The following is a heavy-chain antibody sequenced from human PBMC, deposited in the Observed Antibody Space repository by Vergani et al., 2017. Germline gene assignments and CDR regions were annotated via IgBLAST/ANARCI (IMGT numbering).Heavy chain of an antibody. V-gene: IGHV3-21*01. CDR2: ISSSSSYI. CDR1: GFTFSSYS. J-gene: IGHJ3*02. CDR3: AGDIGSGWTPSDNDAFDI. D-gene: IGHD6-19*01. Sequence: EVQLLESGGGVVQPGGSLRLSCAASGFTFSSYSMNWVRQAPGKGLEWVSSISSSSSYIYYADSVKGQFTISRDNAKNLLYLQMNSLRAEDTAVYYCAGDIGSGWTPSDNDAFDIWGQGTMVTVSS.